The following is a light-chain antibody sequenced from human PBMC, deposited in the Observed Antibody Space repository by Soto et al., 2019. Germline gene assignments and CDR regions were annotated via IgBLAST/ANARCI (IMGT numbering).Light chain of an antibody. V-gene: IGLV2-14*01. J-gene: IGLJ1*01. CDR2: EVR. CDR3: CSYTRTSNHYF. Sequence: QSALTQPASVSGSPGQSITISCTGTSSDIRGYEYVSWYQQRPGKAPKLMFYEVRYRPSGVSNRFSGSKSGNTASPTISGLQAEDEADYYCCSYTRTSNHYFFGSGTKVTVL. CDR1: SSDIRGYEY.